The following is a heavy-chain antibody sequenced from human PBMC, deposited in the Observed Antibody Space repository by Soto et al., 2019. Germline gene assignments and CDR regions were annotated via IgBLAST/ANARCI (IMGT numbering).Heavy chain of an antibody. CDR3: ARTYSSGWYGLDAFDI. CDR2: IFSNDEK. J-gene: IGHJ3*02. D-gene: IGHD6-19*01. Sequence: QVTLKESGPVLVKPTETLTLTCTVSGFSLSNARMGVSWLRQPPGKALEWLAHIFSNDEKSYSTSLKSRLTISKDTSKRQVVLTMTNMDPVETATYYCARTYSSGWYGLDAFDIWGQGTMVTVSS. V-gene: IGHV2-26*01. CDR1: GFSLSNARMG.